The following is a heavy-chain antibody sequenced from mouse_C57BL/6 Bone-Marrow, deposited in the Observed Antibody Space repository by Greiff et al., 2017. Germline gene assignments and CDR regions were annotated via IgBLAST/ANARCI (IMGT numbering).Heavy chain of an antibody. CDR1: GYAFSSYW. J-gene: IGHJ2*01. V-gene: IGHV1-80*01. Sequence: QVQLQQSGAELVKPGASVKISCKASGYAFSSYWMNWVKQRPGKGLEWIGQIYPGDGATNYNGKFKDKATLTADKSSSTAYMQLSSLTSADSAVYFCARGDYYGSSPYYFDYWGQGTTLTVSS. CDR2: IYPGDGAT. CDR3: ARGDYYGSSPYYFDY. D-gene: IGHD1-1*01.